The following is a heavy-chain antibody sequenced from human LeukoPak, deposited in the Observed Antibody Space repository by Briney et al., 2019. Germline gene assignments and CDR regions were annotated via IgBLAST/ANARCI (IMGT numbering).Heavy chain of an antibody. CDR1: GFTFSSYG. J-gene: IGHJ4*02. CDR3: AIGRETYRGSGSYYPFDY. CDR2: ISYDGSNK. D-gene: IGHD3-10*01. V-gene: IGHV3-30*03. Sequence: GGSLRLSCAASGFTFSSYGMHWVRQAPGKGLEWVAVISYDGSNKYYADSVKGRFTISRDNSKNTLYLQMNSLRAEDTAVYYCAIGRETYRGSGSYYPFDYWGQGTLVTVSS.